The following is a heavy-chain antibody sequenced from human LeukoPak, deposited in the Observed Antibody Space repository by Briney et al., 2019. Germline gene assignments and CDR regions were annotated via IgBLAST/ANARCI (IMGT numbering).Heavy chain of an antibody. J-gene: IGHJ6*03. CDR3: AKAAAGNYYYYMDV. V-gene: IGHV3-21*01. CDR2: ISSSSSYI. D-gene: IGHD6-13*01. Sequence: GGSLRLSCAASGFTFSSYSMNWVRQAPGKGPEWVSSISSSSSYIYYADSVKGRFTISRDNSKNTLYLQMNSLRAEDTAVYYCAKAAAGNYYYYMDVWGKGTTVTISS. CDR1: GFTFSSYS.